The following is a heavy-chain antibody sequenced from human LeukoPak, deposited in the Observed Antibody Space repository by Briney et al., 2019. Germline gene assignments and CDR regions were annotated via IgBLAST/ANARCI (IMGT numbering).Heavy chain of an antibody. D-gene: IGHD1-26*01. V-gene: IGHV3-48*01. CDR2: ISSSSSIV. CDR3: AKHRSGSYLYLHY. Sequence: GGSLRLSCAASGFTFSTYNMNWVRQAPGKGLEWVSYISSSSSIVYYADSVKGRFTISRDNSKNTLYLQMNSLRAEDTAVYYCAKHRSGSYLYLHYWGQGTLVTVSS. J-gene: IGHJ4*02. CDR1: GFTFSTYN.